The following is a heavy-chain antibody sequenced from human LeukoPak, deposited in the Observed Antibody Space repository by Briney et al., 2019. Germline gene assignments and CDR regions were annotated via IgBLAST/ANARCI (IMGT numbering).Heavy chain of an antibody. J-gene: IGHJ3*02. CDR2: IIPIFGTA. CDR1: GGTFSSYA. D-gene: IGHD3-10*01. V-gene: IGHV1-69*13. Sequence: SVKVSCKASGGTFSSYAISWVRQAPGQGLEWMGGIIPIFGTANYAQKFQGRVTITADESTSTAYMELSSLGSEDTAVYYCARDQKDYYGSSDIWGQGTMVTVSS. CDR3: ARDQKDYYGSSDI.